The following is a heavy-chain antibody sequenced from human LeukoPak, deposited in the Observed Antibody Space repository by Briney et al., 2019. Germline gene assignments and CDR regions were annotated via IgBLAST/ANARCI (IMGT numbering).Heavy chain of an antibody. V-gene: IGHV1-2*02. J-gene: IGHJ6*02. Sequence: GASVKVSCKASGYTFTDYYIHWVRQAPGQGLEWMGWINPNSGGRSYAQKFQGRVIMTRDTSISTAYMELSSLRYDDTAVYYCARVIAAGGSHGMDVWGQGTTVTVSS. CDR2: INPNSGGR. D-gene: IGHD6-13*01. CDR3: ARVIAAGGSHGMDV. CDR1: GYTFTDYY.